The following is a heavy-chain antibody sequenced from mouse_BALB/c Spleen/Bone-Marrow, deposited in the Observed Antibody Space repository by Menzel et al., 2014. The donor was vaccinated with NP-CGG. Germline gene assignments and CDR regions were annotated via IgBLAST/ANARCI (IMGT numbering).Heavy chain of an antibody. V-gene: IGHV1-82*01. CDR2: IYPGDGGT. Sequence: VQLQESGPELVKPGASVKISCKASGYAFSSSWMNWVKQRPGQGLEWIGRIYPGDGGTNYNGKFKGKSTLTADKSSSTAYMQLSSLTSVDSAFYFCASGSSSFAYWGQGTLVTVSA. D-gene: IGHD1-1*01. CDR1: GYAFSSSW. CDR3: ASGSSSFAY. J-gene: IGHJ3*01.